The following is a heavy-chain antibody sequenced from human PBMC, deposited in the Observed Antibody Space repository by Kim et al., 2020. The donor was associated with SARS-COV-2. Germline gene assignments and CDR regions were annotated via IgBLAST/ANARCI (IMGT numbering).Heavy chain of an antibody. J-gene: IGHJ4*02. CDR3: ARDQGGYGSGSPDY. V-gene: IGHV4-39*07. Sequence: NPSLKSRVTISVDTSKNQFSLKLSSVTAADTAVYYCARDQGGYGSGSPDYWGQGTLVTVSS. D-gene: IGHD3-10*01.